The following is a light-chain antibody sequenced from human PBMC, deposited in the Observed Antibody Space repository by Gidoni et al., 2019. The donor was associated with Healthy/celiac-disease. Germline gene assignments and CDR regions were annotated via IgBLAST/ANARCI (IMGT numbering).Light chain of an antibody. Sequence: QSALTQPASVSGSPGQSITISCTGTSSDVGSYNLVSWYQQPPGKAPKLMIYEGSKRPSGVSNRFSGSKSGNTASLTISGLQAEDEADYYCCSYAGSPWVFGGGTKLTV. V-gene: IGLV2-23*01. CDR2: EGS. CDR3: CSYAGSPWV. J-gene: IGLJ3*02. CDR1: SSDVGSYNL.